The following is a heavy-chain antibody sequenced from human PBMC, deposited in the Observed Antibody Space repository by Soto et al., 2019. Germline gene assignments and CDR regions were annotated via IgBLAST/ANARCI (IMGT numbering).Heavy chain of an antibody. CDR1: GFSLSTNGVG. CDR2: IYWDDDK. Sequence: ESAPTLVNATQSLTLTCTFSGFSLSTNGVGVGWIRQPPGKALEWLALIYWDDDKRYSPSLKSRLTITKDTSKNRVVLTMTNMDPVDTATYYCAHSPRITMYDYWGQGTLVTVSS. CDR3: AHSPRITMYDY. J-gene: IGHJ4*02. D-gene: IGHD3-10*02. V-gene: IGHV2-5*02.